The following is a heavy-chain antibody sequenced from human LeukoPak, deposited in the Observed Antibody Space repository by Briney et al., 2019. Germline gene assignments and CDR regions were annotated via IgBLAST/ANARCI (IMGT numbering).Heavy chain of an antibody. J-gene: IGHJ4*02. CDR3: AREFGHGRWYFDY. V-gene: IGHV3-33*08. CDR1: GFTFSGYS. CDR2: IGNDGSAQ. Sequence: PGGSLRLSCAASGFTFSGYSIHWVRQAPGKGLEWVTVIGNDGSAQYYSDSVKGRFTISRDNSKNTLHLQMNNLRTGDTAVYYCAREFGHGRWYFDYWGQGTLVTVSS. D-gene: IGHD4-23*01.